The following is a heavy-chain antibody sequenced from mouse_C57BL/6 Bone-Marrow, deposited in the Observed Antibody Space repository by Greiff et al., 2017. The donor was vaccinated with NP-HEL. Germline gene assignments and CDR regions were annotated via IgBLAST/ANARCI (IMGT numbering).Heavy chain of an antibody. Sequence: EVKLMESGPGLVKPSPSLSLTCSVTGYSITSGYYWNWIRQFPGNKLEWMGYISYDGSNNYNPSLKNRISITRDTSKNQFFLKLNSVTTEDTATYYCARGYYGSGYWGQGTTLTVSS. CDR1: GYSITSGYY. J-gene: IGHJ2*01. CDR3: ARGYYGSGY. D-gene: IGHD1-1*01. CDR2: ISYDGSN. V-gene: IGHV3-6*01.